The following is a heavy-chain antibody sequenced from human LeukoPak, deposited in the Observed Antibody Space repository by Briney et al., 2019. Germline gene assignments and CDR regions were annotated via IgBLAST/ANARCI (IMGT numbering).Heavy chain of an antibody. CDR2: INHSGST. J-gene: IGHJ5*02. CDR1: GGSFSGYY. D-gene: IGHD5-18*01. V-gene: IGHV4-34*01. Sequence: SETLSLTCAVYGGSFSGYYWSWIRQPPGKGLEWIGEINHSGSTNYNPSLKSRVTISVDTSKNQFSLKLSSVTAADTAVYYCARRRYSYGVGNWFDPWGQGTLVTVPS. CDR3: ARRRYSYGVGNWFDP.